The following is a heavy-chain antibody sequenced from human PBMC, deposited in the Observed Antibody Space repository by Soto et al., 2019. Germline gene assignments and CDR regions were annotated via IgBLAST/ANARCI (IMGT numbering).Heavy chain of an antibody. CDR2: IWYDGSNK. Sequence: PGGSLRLSCAASGFTFSSYGMHWVRQAPGKGLEWVAVIWYDGSNKYYADSVKGRFTISRDNSKNTLYLQMNSLRAEDTAVYYCARGHPYSSSVDYWGQGTLVTVSS. CDR1: GFTFSSYG. D-gene: IGHD6-6*01. V-gene: IGHV3-33*01. CDR3: ARGHPYSSSVDY. J-gene: IGHJ4*02.